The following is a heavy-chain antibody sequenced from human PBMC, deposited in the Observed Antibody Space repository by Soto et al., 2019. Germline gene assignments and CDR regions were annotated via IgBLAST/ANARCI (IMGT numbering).Heavy chain of an antibody. CDR1: GLTLRSYA. J-gene: IGHJ5*02. CDR2: ISGRSAVP. V-gene: IGHV3-23*01. D-gene: IGHD3-16*01. CDR3: AKGGPFTGGFDP. Sequence: EGQLLQSGGDLVQPGGSLRLSCAGSGLTLRSYAMTWIRQPPEKGLEWVSTISGRSAVPSYADFVNGRFTVSRDNSKNTVYPQINSLRPDDTAIYYCAKGGPFTGGFDPWGQGTLVSVSA.